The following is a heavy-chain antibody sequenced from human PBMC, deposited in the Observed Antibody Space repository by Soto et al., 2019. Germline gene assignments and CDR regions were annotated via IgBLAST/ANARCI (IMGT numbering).Heavy chain of an antibody. Sequence: PGGSLRLSCAASGFTFSSYAMHWVRQAPGKGLEWVTVISYDGSNKYYADSVKGRFTISRDNSKNTLYLQMNSLRAEDSAVYYFARRACSGGSCYIDYWGQGTLVTVSS. J-gene: IGHJ4*02. CDR1: GFTFSSYA. D-gene: IGHD2-15*01. CDR2: ISYDGSNK. V-gene: IGHV3-30*14. CDR3: ARRACSGGSCYIDY.